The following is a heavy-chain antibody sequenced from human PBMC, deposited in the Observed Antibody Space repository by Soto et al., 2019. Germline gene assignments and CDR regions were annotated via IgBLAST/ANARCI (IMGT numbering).Heavy chain of an antibody. CDR2: IYYSGST. CDR3: ARGPRAMVRGVIIMAYYGMDV. D-gene: IGHD3-10*01. V-gene: IGHV4-31*03. Sequence: PSETLSLTCTVSGGSISSGGYYWSWIRQHPGKGLEWIGYIYYSGSTYYNPSLKSRVTISVDTSKNQFSLKLSSVTAADTAVYYCARGPRAMVRGVIIMAYYGMDVWGQGTTVTVSS. CDR1: GGSISSGGYY. J-gene: IGHJ6*02.